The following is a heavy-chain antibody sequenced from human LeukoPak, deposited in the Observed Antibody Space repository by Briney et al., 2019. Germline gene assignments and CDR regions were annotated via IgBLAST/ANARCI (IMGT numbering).Heavy chain of an antibody. Sequence: SVKVSCKASGGTFSSYAISWARQAPGQGLEWMGGIIPIFGTANYAQKFQGRVTITADESTSTAYMELSSLRSEDTAVYYCARGGWLQLENAFDIWGQGTMVTVSS. V-gene: IGHV1-69*13. J-gene: IGHJ3*02. D-gene: IGHD5-24*01. CDR1: GGTFSSYA. CDR3: ARGGWLQLENAFDI. CDR2: IIPIFGTA.